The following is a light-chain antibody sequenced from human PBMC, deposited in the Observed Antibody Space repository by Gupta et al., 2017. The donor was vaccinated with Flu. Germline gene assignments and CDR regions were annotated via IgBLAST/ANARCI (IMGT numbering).Light chain of an antibody. CDR3: QQYNTYLHT. CDR1: QSISRW. V-gene: IGKV1-5*01. CDR2: AGA. Sequence: PASLSAAGGDRVTITCRASQSISRWLAWYQQKPGKAPTLLIYAGAKLEVGVPSRFSGSWSGTEFTLTISSLQPDDFATYYCQQYNTYLHTFGQGTRLQTK. J-gene: IGKJ2*01.